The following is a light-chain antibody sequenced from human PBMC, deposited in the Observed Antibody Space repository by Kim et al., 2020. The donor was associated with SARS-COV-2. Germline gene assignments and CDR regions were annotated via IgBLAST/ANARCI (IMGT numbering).Light chain of an antibody. V-gene: IGKV1-33*01. CDR3: QQYDNLPPGIT. CDR1: QDISNY. J-gene: IGKJ5*01. Sequence: VGDRVTITCQASQDISNYLNWYQQKPGKAPKLLIYDASNLETGVPSRFSGSGSGTDFTFTISSLQPEDIATYYCQQYDNLPPGITFGQGTRLEIK. CDR2: DAS.